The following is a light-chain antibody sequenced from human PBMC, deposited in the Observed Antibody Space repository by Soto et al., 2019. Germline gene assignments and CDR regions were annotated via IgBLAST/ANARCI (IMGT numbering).Light chain of an antibody. CDR2: KAS. CDR1: QSISSW. V-gene: IGKV1-5*03. Sequence: DIQMTQSPSTLSASVGDRVTITCRASQSISSWLAWYQQKPGKAPKLLIYKASSLESGVPSRFSGSGSGTEFTLTISNMQPDDFATYYCEQYNSYRWTLGQGTKVEIK. CDR3: EQYNSYRWT. J-gene: IGKJ1*01.